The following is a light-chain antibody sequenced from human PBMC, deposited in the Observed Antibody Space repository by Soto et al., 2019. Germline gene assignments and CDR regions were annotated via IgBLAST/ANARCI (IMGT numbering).Light chain of an antibody. J-gene: IGKJ1*01. CDR3: QQSHSTPRT. V-gene: IGKV1-39*01. CDR2: GTS. Sequence: DIQMSQSPSSLSASVGDRVAIACRASQSISSYLNWYQQKPGKAPKLLIYGTSNLQSGVPSRFSGSGSGTDFTLTINSLQPEDFATYYCQQSHSTPRTFGQGTKVDI. CDR1: QSISSY.